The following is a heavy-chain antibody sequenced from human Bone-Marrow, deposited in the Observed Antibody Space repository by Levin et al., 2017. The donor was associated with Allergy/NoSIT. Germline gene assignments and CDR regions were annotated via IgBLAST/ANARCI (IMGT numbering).Heavy chain of an antibody. Sequence: PGGSLRLSCSASGFTFSAYWMAWVRQAPGKGLEWVANIREDENDKQYVDSVKGRFTISRDNSRSSLYLQMNNLRVEDTAIYYCARGHTLEYCAANCHPSNPYNWFDPWGQGTLVIVSS. J-gene: IGHJ5*02. CDR2: IREDENDK. CDR3: ARGHTLEYCAANCHPSNPYNWFDP. CDR1: GFTFSAYW. V-gene: IGHV3-7*01. D-gene: IGHD2-21*01.